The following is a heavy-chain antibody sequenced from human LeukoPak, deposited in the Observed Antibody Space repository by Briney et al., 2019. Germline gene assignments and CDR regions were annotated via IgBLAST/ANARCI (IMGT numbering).Heavy chain of an antibody. D-gene: IGHD2-2*01. J-gene: IGHJ4*02. CDR3: ASHCSSTSCYSDY. CDR1: GGSFSGYY. CDR2: INHSGST. V-gene: IGHV4-34*01. Sequence: SETLSLTCPVYGGSFSGYYWSWIRQPPGKGLEWIGEINHSGSTNYNPSLKSRVTISVDTSKNQFSLKLSSVTAADTAVYYCASHCSSTSCYSDYWGQGTLVTVSS.